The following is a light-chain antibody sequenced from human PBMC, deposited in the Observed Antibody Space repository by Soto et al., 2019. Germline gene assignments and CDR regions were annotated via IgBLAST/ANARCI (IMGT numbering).Light chain of an antibody. V-gene: IGKV3-11*01. CDR1: QSVSTY. J-gene: IGKJ5*01. CDR3: QQRSDWPPIT. CDR2: DAS. Sequence: EVVLTQSPDTLSLSPGDRATLSCRASQSVSTYLAWYQQKPGQAPRLLIYDASNRATGIPARFSGSGFGTDFTLTISSLEPEDFAVYYCQQRSDWPPITFVQGTRLDI.